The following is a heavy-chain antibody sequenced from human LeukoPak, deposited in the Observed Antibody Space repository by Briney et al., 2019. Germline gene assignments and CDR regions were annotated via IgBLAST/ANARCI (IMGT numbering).Heavy chain of an antibody. CDR1: GGSFSGYY. J-gene: IGHJ4*02. CDR3: ARGLNY. V-gene: IGHV4-34*01. Sequence: SETLSLTCAVYGGSFSGYYWSWIRQPPGKGLEWIGEINHSGSANYNPSLKSRVTISVDTSKNQFSLKLSSVTAADTAVYYCARGLNYWGQGTLVTVSS. CDR2: INHSGSA.